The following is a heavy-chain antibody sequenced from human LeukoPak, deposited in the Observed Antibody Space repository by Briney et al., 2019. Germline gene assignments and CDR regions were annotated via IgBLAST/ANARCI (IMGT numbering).Heavy chain of an antibody. J-gene: IGHJ4*02. V-gene: IGHV1-2*06. D-gene: IGHD3-22*01. Sequence: ASVKVSCKASGYTFTGYYMHWVRQAPGQGLEWMGRINPNSGGTNYAQKFQGRVTMTRDTSISTAYMELSRLRPDDTAVYYCARTYYYDSSGYYYGYWGQGTLVTVSS. CDR3: ARTYYYDSSGYYYGY. CDR1: GYTFTGYY. CDR2: INPNSGGT.